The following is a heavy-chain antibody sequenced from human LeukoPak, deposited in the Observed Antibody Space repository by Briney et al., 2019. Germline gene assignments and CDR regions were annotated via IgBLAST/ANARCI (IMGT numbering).Heavy chain of an antibody. Sequence: SETLSLTCTVSGGSISSYYWSWIRQPPGKGLEWIGEINHSGSTNYNPSLKSRVTISVDTSKNQFSLKLSSVTAADTAVYYCARGGKRWLQSYYFDYWGQGTLVTVSS. CDR3: ARGGKRWLQSYYFDY. V-gene: IGHV4-34*01. J-gene: IGHJ4*02. CDR1: GGSISSYY. D-gene: IGHD5-24*01. CDR2: INHSGST.